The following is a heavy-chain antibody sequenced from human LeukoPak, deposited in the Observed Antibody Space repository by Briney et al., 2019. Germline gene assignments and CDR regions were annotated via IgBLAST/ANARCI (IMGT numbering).Heavy chain of an antibody. CDR1: GFTFSSYA. CDR2: ISYDGSNK. CDR3: AKDSDVRFLEWLFERWFDP. D-gene: IGHD3-3*01. V-gene: IGHV3-30-3*01. J-gene: IGHJ5*02. Sequence: GGSLRLSCAASGFTFSSYAMHWVRQAPGKGLEWVAVISYDGSNKYYADSVKGRFTISRDNSKNTLYLQMNSLRAEDTAVYYCAKDSDVRFLEWLFERWFDPWGQGTLVTVSS.